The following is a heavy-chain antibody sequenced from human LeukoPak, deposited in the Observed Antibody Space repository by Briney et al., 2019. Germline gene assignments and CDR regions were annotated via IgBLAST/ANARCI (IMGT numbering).Heavy chain of an antibody. D-gene: IGHD3-22*01. J-gene: IGHJ5*02. CDR3: ARHITPPAYYDSSGYNWFDP. CDR1: GYSFTSYW. CDR2: IYPGDSDT. Sequence: GESLKISCKGSGYSFTSYWIGWVRQMPGKGLEWMGIIYPGDSDTRYSPSFQGQVTISADKSIGTAYLQWSSLKASDTAMYYCARHITPPAYYDSSGYNWFDPWGQGTLVTVSS. V-gene: IGHV5-51*01.